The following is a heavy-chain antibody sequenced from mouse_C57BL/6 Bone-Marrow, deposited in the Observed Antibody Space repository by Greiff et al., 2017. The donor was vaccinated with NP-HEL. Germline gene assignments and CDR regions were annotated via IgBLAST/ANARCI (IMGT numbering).Heavy chain of an antibody. V-gene: IGHV1-80*01. D-gene: IGHD2-2*01. J-gene: IGHJ4*01. Sequence: QVQLKQSGAELVKPGASVKISCKASGYAFSSYWMNWVKQRPGKGLEWIGQIYPGDGDTNYNGKFKGKATLTADKSSSTAYMQLSSLTSEDSAVYFCATLLWLRRAMDYWGQGTSVTVSS. CDR2: IYPGDGDT. CDR1: GYAFSSYW. CDR3: ATLLWLRRAMDY.